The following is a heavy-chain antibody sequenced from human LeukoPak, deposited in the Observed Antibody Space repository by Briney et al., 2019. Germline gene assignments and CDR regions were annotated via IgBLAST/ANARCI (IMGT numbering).Heavy chain of an antibody. J-gene: IGHJ6*02. CDR2: TYYRSKWYN. V-gene: IGHV6-1*01. CDR3: AREGNTAMAKPGGYYYYYGMDV. D-gene: IGHD5-18*01. Sequence: SQTLSLTCAISGDSVSSNSAAWNWIRQSPSRGLEWLGRTYYRSKWYNDYAVSVKSRITINPDTSKNQFSLQLNSVTPEDTAVYYCAREGNTAMAKPGGYYYYYGMDVWGQGTTVTVSS. CDR1: GDSVSSNSAA.